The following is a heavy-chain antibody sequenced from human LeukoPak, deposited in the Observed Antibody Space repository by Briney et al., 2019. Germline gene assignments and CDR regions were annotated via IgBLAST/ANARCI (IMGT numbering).Heavy chain of an antibody. J-gene: IGHJ4*02. CDR1: GFTFSSYE. V-gene: IGHV3-48*03. CDR3: ARDRVSSSGWFSLVY. D-gene: IGHD6-19*01. CDR2: ISSSGSTI. Sequence: PGGSLRLSCAASGFTFSSYEMNWVRQAPGKGLEWVSYISSSGSTIYYADSVKGRFTISRDNAKNSLYLQMNSLRAEDTAVYYCARDRVSSSGWFSLVYWGQGTLVTVSS.